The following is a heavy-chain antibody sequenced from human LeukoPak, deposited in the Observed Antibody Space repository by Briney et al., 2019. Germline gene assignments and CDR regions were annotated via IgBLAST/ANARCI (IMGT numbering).Heavy chain of an antibody. CDR3: ARRPSMVRGVRFDY. V-gene: IGHV4-34*01. D-gene: IGHD3-10*01. Sequence: SETLSLTCAVYGGSFSGYYWSWIRQPPGKGLEWIGEINHSGSTNYNPSLKSRVTISVDTSKNQFSLKLSSGTAADTAVYYCARRPSMVRGVRFDYWGQGTLVTVSS. CDR2: INHSGST. J-gene: IGHJ4*02. CDR1: GGSFSGYY.